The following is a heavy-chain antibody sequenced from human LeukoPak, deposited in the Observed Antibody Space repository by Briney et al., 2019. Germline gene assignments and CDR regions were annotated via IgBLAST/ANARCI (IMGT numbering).Heavy chain of an antibody. J-gene: IGHJ4*02. V-gene: IGHV1-8*03. Sequence: ASVKVSCKASGYTFTSYYMHWVRQAPGQGLEWMGWMNPNSGNKGYAQKFQGRVTITLNTSISTAYMELSSLSSEDTAVYYCARGLLPSIAAAGTGWYFDYWGQGTLVTVSS. CDR1: GYTFTSYY. CDR3: ARGLLPSIAAAGTGWYFDY. CDR2: MNPNSGNK. D-gene: IGHD6-13*01.